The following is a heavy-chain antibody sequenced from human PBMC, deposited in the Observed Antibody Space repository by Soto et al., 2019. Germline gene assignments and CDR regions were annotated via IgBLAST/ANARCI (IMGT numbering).Heavy chain of an antibody. CDR1: GGTISGYS. V-gene: IGHV4-4*07. CDR2: IYSSGNT. CDR3: ARGQRFSDWFDP. Sequence: SETLSLTCSASGGTISGYSWTWIRQPAGKGLEWIGRIYSSGNTKYNPSLQSRVTMSLDTSNNQFSLSLTSVTAADTAVYYCARGQRFSDWFDPWGQGTLVTVSS. J-gene: IGHJ5*02. D-gene: IGHD3-3*01.